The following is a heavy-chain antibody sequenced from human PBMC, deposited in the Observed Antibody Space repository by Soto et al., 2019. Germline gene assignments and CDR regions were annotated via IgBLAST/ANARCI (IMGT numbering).Heavy chain of an antibody. J-gene: IGHJ5*02. V-gene: IGHV4-31*03. Sequence: PAETLSLTCTVSGGSISSGGYYWSWIRQHPGKGLEWIGYIYYSGSTYYNPSLKSRVTISVDTSKNQFSLKLSSVTAADTAVYYCARGPRRLGHSSGWSRRWFDPWGQGTLVTVSS. CDR3: ARGPRRLGHSSGWSRRWFDP. CDR2: IYYSGST. D-gene: IGHD6-19*01. CDR1: GGSISSGGYY.